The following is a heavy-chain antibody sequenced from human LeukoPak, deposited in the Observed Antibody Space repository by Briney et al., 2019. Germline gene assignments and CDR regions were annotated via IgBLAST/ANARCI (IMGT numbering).Heavy chain of an antibody. CDR1: GFTFSSYS. CDR2: ISSSSSYI. V-gene: IGHV3-21*01. Sequence: PGGSLRLSCAASGFTFSSYSMNWVRQAPGKGLEWVSSISSSSSYIYYADSVKGRFTISRDNAKNSLYLQMNSLRAEGTAVYYCARGYSYGYYYYGMDVWGQGTTVTVSS. J-gene: IGHJ6*02. D-gene: IGHD5-18*01. CDR3: ARGYSYGYYYYGMDV.